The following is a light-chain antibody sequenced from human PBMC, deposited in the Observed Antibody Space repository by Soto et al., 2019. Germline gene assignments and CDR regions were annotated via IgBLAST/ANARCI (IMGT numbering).Light chain of an antibody. J-gene: IGKJ1*01. CDR2: KAS. CDR3: QQYSPYSART. V-gene: IGKV1-5*03. CDR1: QNIGSW. Sequence: DIQMTQSPSTLSASVGDRVTVTCRASQNIGSWVAWYQQKPGKAPNLLIYKASTLENGVPSRFSGTGSGTEFTFTISSLQPDDFATYYCQQYSPYSARTFGQGTKVEVK.